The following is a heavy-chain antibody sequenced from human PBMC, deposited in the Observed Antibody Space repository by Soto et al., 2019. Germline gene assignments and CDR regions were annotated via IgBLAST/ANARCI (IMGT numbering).Heavy chain of an antibody. Sequence: GESLKISCKGSGYSFTTYWLAWVRQMPGKGLEYMGIIFPGDSDTRYSPSFQGQVTISADKPINTAYLQWTSLKASDTAIYYCARARVSTPRLEDPFDVWGQGTMVTVSS. CDR1: GYSFTTYW. CDR3: ARARVSTPRLEDPFDV. J-gene: IGHJ3*01. D-gene: IGHD5-12*01. CDR2: IFPGDSDT. V-gene: IGHV5-51*04.